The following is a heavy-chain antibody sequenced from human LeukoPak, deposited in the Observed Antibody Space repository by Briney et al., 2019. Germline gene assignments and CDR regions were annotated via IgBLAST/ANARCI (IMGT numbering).Heavy chain of an antibody. CDR2: IKQDGSEK. CDR1: GFSFSSYW. D-gene: IGHD2-21*02. J-gene: IGHJ4*02. CDR3: AKDLARGIVVVTAIGIDY. V-gene: IGHV3-7*01. Sequence: GGSLRLSCAASGFSFSSYWMSWVRQAPGKGLEWVANIKQDGSEKYYADSVKGRFTISRDNSKNTLYLQMNSLRAEDTAVYYCAKDLARGIVVVTAIGIDYWGQGTLVTVSS.